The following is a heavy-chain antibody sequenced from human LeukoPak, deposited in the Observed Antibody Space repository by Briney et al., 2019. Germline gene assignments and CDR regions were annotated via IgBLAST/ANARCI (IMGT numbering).Heavy chain of an antibody. CDR2: INEDGSTT. CDR3: VRDLGGRSGH. D-gene: IGHD1-26*01. J-gene: IGHJ4*02. CDR1: GFTFSSNW. V-gene: IGHV3-74*01. Sequence: GGSLRLSCAASGFTFSSNWMHWIRQAPGKGLVWVSRINEDGSTTNYADSVKGRFTISRDNAKNTLYLQMNSLRAEDTAVYYCVRDLGGRSGHWGQGTLVTVSS.